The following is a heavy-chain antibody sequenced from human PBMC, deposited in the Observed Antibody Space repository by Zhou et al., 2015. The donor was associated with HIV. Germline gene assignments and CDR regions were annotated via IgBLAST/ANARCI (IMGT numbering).Heavy chain of an antibody. CDR2: IIPIFGTA. CDR1: GGIFSGSD. CDR3: ARDPGGNSNYYYGMDV. D-gene: IGHD4-23*01. J-gene: IGHJ6*02. V-gene: IGHV1-69*06. Sequence: QVQLVQSGTEVKKPGSSVKVSCKASGGIFSGSDISWVRQAPGQGLEWMGGIIPIFGTANYAQKFQGRVTITADKSTSTAYMELSSLRSEDTAVYYCARDPGGNSNYYYGMDVWGQGTTVTVSS.